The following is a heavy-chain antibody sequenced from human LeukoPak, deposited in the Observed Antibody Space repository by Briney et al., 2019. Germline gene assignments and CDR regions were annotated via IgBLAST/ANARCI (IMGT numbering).Heavy chain of an antibody. D-gene: IGHD2-2*02. CDR1: GFTVSSNY. V-gene: IGHV3-21*01. Sequence: GGSLRLSCAASGFTVSSNYMNWVRQAPGKGLEWVSSITSSSTYIYYADSVKGRFAMSRDNAKNSVYLEMNSLRAEGTAVYYCAKDIYPGIFDPWGQGTLVTVSS. CDR2: ITSSSTYI. CDR3: AKDIYPGIFDP. J-gene: IGHJ5*02.